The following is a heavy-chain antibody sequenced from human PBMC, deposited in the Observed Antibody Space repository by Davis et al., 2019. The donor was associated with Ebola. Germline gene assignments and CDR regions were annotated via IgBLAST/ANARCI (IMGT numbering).Heavy chain of an antibody. CDR3: TTGYSSSSYLYGMDV. J-gene: IGHJ6*02. V-gene: IGHV3-73*01. CDR2: IRSKANSYAT. D-gene: IGHD6-6*01. Sequence: GESLKIFCAASGFTFSSYWMSWVRQAPGKGLEWVGRIRSKANSYATAYAASVKGRFTISRDDSKNTAYLQMNSLKTEDTAVYYCTTGYSSSSYLYGMDVWGQGTTVTVSS. CDR1: GFTFSSYW.